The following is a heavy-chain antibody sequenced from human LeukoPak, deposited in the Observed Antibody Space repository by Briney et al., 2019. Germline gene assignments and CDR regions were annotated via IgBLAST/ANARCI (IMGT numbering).Heavy chain of an antibody. J-gene: IGHJ3*02. CDR3: ARCVAVAGYAFDI. Sequence: SETLSLTCTVSGDSISGGSYYWTWIRQPAGKGLEWIGRIYTSGSTNYNPSLKSRVTISVDTSKNQFSLKLSSVTAADTAVYYCARCVAVAGYAFDIWGQGTMVTVSS. CDR1: GDSISGGSYY. CDR2: IYTSGST. D-gene: IGHD6-19*01. V-gene: IGHV4-61*02.